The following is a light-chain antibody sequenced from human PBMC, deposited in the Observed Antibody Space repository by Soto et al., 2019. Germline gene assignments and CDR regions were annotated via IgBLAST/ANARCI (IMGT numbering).Light chain of an antibody. J-gene: IGKJ1*01. V-gene: IGKV3-15*01. CDR1: QVFSAT. Sequence: EILMRQSPAPRPWSQGEGATLSCRASQVFSATLAWYQQKPGQAPSLLIYGASTRATGIPARFSGSGSGTEFTLTISSLQSEDFAVYYCQQYNNWPPWTFGQGTKVEIK. CDR2: GAS. CDR3: QQYNNWPPWT.